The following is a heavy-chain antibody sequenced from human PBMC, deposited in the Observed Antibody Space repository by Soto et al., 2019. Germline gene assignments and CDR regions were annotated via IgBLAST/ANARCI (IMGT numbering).Heavy chain of an antibody. V-gene: IGHV3-49*03. CDR1: GFTFGDYA. J-gene: IGHJ5*02. Sequence: HPGGSLRLSCTASGFTFGDYAMSWFRQAPGKGLEWVGFIRSKAYGGTTEYAASVKGRFTISRDDSKSIAYLQMNSLKTEDTAVYYCTRDIVATIEPVWFDPWGQGTLVTVSS. CDR2: IRSKAYGGTT. CDR3: TRDIVATIEPVWFDP. D-gene: IGHD5-12*01.